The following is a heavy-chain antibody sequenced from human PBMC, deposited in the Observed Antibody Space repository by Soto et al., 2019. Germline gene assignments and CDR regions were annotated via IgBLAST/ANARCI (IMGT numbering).Heavy chain of an antibody. Sequence: TSETLSLTCTVSRGSISSGTNYWAWIRQPPGKGLEWIANIYYSGSTFYNPSLKSRVTISLDTSKNQFSLKLSSVTAADTAVYFCARHSTPAYYDFWSGYLEYFQHWGQGTLVTVSS. D-gene: IGHD3-3*01. V-gene: IGHV4-39*01. CDR3: ARHSTPAYYDFWSGYLEYFQH. J-gene: IGHJ1*01. CDR2: IYYSGST. CDR1: RGSISSGTNY.